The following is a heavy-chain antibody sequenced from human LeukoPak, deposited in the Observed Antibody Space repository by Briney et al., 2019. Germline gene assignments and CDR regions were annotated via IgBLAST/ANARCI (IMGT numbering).Heavy chain of an antibody. J-gene: IGHJ4*02. D-gene: IGHD4-17*01. CDR2: IRYDGSNK. CDR3: AKDKFDYGFEYYFDY. Sequence: GGSLRLSCAASGFTFSSYGMHWVRQAPGKGLEWVAFIRYDGSNKYYADSVKGRFTISRDNSKNTLYLQMNSLRAEDTAVYYCAKDKFDYGFEYYFDYWGQGTLVTVSS. CDR1: GFTFSSYG. V-gene: IGHV3-30*02.